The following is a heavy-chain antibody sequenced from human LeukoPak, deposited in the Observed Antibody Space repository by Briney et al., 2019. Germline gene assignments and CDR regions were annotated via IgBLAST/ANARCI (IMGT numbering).Heavy chain of an antibody. CDR2: ISYDGSNK. Sequence: PGGSLRLSCAASGFSFSNYAMHWVRQAPGKGLEWVKLISYDGSNKYYADSVKGRFTISRDNSKNTLFLQMNSLRAEDTAVFYCARAGGVIKPLDYWGQGTLVTVSS. CDR3: ARAGGVIKPLDY. D-gene: IGHD2/OR15-2a*01. J-gene: IGHJ4*02. V-gene: IGHV3-30-3*01. CDR1: GFSFSNYA.